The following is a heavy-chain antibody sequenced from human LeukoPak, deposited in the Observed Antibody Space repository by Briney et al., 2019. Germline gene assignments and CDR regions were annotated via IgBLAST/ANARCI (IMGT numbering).Heavy chain of an antibody. D-gene: IGHD6-13*01. J-gene: IGHJ4*02. CDR1: GFSFSTCT. Sequence: GGSLRLSCATSGFSFSTCTMNWVRQAPGKGLEWVSSISGSSSSKSYSESVKGRFTVSRDSVKNSVYLQMSSLRAEDTAVYYCARAPPHLSSGWCYFDFWGQGTLVAVSS. V-gene: IGHV3-21*01. CDR2: ISGSSSSK. CDR3: ARAPPHLSSGWCYFDF.